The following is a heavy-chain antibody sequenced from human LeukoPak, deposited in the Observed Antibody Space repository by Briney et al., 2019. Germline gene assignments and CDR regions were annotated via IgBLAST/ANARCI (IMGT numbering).Heavy chain of an antibody. CDR3: ARDLRYSYGFGT. Sequence: PSETLSLTCTVSGGSISSYYWSWIRQPPGKGLEWIGYIYYSGSTNYNPSLKSRVTISVDTSKNQFSLKLSSVTAADTAAYYCARDLRYSYGFGTWGQGTLVTVSS. D-gene: IGHD5-18*01. J-gene: IGHJ5*02. CDR2: IYYSGST. V-gene: IGHV4-59*01. CDR1: GGSISSYY.